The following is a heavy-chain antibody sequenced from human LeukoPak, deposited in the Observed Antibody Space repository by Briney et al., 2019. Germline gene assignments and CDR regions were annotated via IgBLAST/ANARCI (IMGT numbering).Heavy chain of an antibody. Sequence: GGSLKISCKGSGYSFTNYWIGWVRQMPGKGLEWMRITYPGDSDTRYSPSFQGQVTISTDKSISPAYLQWSSLKASDTAMYFCASSGSSGWPGDYRGQGTLVTVSS. V-gene: IGHV5-51*01. CDR3: ASSGSSGWPGDY. CDR2: TYPGDSDT. J-gene: IGHJ4*02. D-gene: IGHD6-19*01. CDR1: GYSFTNYW.